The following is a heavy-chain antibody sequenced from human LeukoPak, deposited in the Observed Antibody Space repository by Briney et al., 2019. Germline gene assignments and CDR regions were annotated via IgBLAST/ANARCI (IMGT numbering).Heavy chain of an antibody. CDR2: ISYSGSA. D-gene: IGHD3-10*01. V-gene: IGHV4-59*01. CDR1: GGSISSYH. CDR3: ARGQLGSGMDDP. Sequence: PSETLSLTCTVSGGSISSYHWSWIRQPPGKGLEWIGYISYSGSANYNPSLKSRATILLDTSKNQFSLRLMSVTPADTAVYYCARGQLGSGMDDPWGQGTLVTVSS. J-gene: IGHJ5*02.